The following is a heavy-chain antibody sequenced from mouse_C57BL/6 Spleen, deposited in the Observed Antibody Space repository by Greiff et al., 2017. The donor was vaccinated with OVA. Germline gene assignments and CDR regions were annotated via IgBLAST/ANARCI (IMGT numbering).Heavy chain of an antibody. D-gene: IGHD2-4*01. CDR2: IRSKSNNYAT. CDR3: VRHEDDYDGIAY. Sequence: EVQLVESGGGLVQPKGSLKLSCAASGFSFNTYAMNWVRQAPGKGLEWVARIRSKSNNYATYYADSVKDRFTISRDDSESMLYLQMNNLKTEDTAMYCCVRHEDDYDGIAYWGQGTLVTVSA. CDR1: GFSFNTYA. J-gene: IGHJ3*01. V-gene: IGHV10-1*01.